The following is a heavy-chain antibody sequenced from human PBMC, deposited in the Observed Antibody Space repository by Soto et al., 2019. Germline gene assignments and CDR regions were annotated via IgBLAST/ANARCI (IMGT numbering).Heavy chain of an antibody. CDR1: GFSFTNYA. V-gene: IGHV3-23*01. J-gene: IGHJ6*02. CDR3: AKRVKSGRTSVGNAMAV. D-gene: IGHD1-26*01. Sequence: EVQLLESGGGLVQPGGSLRLSCAASGFSFTNYAVTWVRQAPGKGLEWVSAISGSGDGTYYAASVRGRFTLSIDNSKSTVHLQMDSLRAEVTAVYFCAKRVKSGRTSVGNAMAVWGQGTTVTVSS. CDR2: ISGSGDGT.